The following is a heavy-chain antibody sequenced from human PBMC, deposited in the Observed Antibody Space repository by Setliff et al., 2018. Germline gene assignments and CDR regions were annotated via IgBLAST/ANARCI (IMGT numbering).Heavy chain of an antibody. D-gene: IGHD6-13*01. CDR2: ISYIGNT. Sequence: PSETLSLTCTVSGASVRSGPYYWSWIRQPPGKGLEWIGFISYIGNTNYNPSLKSRITISLDTSKNQFSLKVNSVTAADTAVYYCARDAAFGGSSWYYYGMDVWGQGTKVTVSS. V-gene: IGHV4-61*01. CDR3: ARDAAFGGSSWYYYGMDV. CDR1: GASVRSGPYY. J-gene: IGHJ6*02.